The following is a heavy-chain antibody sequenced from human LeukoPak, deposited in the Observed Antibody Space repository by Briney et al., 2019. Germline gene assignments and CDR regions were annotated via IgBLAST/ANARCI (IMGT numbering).Heavy chain of an antibody. V-gene: IGHV3-23*01. J-gene: IGHJ4*02. Sequence: PGGSLRLSCAASGFTFSSYAMSWVRQVPGKGLEWVSVISGSGDNTYYADSVKGRFTFSRDNAKNSVYLQMSSLRAEDTAVYYCTRDKSAGADTGSSFYYWGQGALVTVSS. CDR2: ISGSGDNT. D-gene: IGHD3-10*01. CDR1: GFTFSSYA. CDR3: TRDKSAGADTGSSFYY.